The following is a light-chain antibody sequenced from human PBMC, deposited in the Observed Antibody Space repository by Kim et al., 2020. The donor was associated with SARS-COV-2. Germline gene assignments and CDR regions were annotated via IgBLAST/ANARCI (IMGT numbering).Light chain of an antibody. CDR3: QALDSSTGL. CDR1: KLGCKY. J-gene: IGLJ1*01. V-gene: IGLV3-1*01. CDR2: QDN. Sequence: ISPEQSATITCSGHKLGCKYASWYQQKPGQPPVLVIYQDNKRPAGIPERFSGSNSGNTATLTISGTQTMDEADYYCQALDSSTGLFGTGTKVTFL.